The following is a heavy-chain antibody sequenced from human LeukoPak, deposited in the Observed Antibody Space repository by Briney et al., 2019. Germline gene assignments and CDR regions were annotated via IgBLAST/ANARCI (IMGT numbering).Heavy chain of an antibody. CDR3: ARGRQARWLPQSGPFDY. CDR1: GFAFSSYS. V-gene: IGHV3-21*05. CDR2: ISSSSSYI. J-gene: IGHJ4*02. D-gene: IGHD4-23*01. Sequence: GGSLRLSCAASGFAFSSYSMNWVRQAPGKGLEWVSYISSSSSYIYYADSVKGRFTISRDNAKNSLYLQMNSLRAEDTAVYYCARGRQARWLPQSGPFDYWGQGTLVTVSS.